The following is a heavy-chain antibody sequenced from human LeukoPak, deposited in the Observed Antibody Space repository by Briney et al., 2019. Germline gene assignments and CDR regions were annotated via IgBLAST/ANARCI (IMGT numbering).Heavy chain of an antibody. CDR1: GGSISSDSHY. CDR2: VHYSGST. CDR3: ARDSSVVTSSDAFDI. V-gene: IGHV4-39*07. D-gene: IGHD2-21*02. Sequence: PSETLSLTCSVYGGSISSDSHYRGWIRQPPGEGLEWIGNVHYSGSTYNNPSLKSRVTISVDTSKNLFSLRLTPVTAADTAVYYCARDSSVVTSSDAFDIWGPGTMVTVSS. J-gene: IGHJ3*02.